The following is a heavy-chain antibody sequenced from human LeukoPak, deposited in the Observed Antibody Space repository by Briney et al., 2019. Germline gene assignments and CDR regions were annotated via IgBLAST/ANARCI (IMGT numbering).Heavy chain of an antibody. J-gene: IGHJ5*02. Sequence: PGGSLRLSCAASGFTFSTYAMHWVRQAPGKGLEWVSGIGWNSGSIGYADSVKGRFTISRDNAKNSLYLQMNSLRAEDMALYCCAKSASSGPYSSSLNHWGQGTLVTVSS. V-gene: IGHV3-9*03. CDR2: IGWNSGSI. CDR3: AKSASSGPYSSSLNH. D-gene: IGHD6-6*01. CDR1: GFTFSTYA.